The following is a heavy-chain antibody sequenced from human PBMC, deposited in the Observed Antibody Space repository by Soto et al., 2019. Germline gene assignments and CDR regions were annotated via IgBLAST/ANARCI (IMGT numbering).Heavy chain of an antibody. Sequence: EVQLVESGGGLVQPGGSLRLSCAASGFTFSSYWMHWVRQAPGKGLVWVSRINSDGSSTSYAHSVKGRFTISRDNAKNTLSLQMNSLRAEDTAVYYCVRTSMVVAAATGEDYWGQGTLVTVSS. CDR1: GFTFSSYW. CDR2: INSDGSST. CDR3: VRTSMVVAAATGEDY. V-gene: IGHV3-74*01. D-gene: IGHD2-15*01. J-gene: IGHJ4*02.